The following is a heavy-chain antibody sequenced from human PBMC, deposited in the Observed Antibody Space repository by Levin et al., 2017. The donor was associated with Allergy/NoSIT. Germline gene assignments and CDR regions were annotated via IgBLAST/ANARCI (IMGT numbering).Heavy chain of an antibody. J-gene: IGHJ5*02. CDR2: MNPNSGNT. V-gene: IGHV1-8*01. CDR3: AREGYSSSSGPRGNWFDP. D-gene: IGHD6-6*01. CDR1: GYTFTSYD. Sequence: GASVKVSCKASGYTFTSYDINWVRQATGQGLEWMGWMNPNSGNTGYGQKFQGRLTMTRNTSITTAYMELSSLRSEDTAVYYCAREGYSSSSGPRGNWFDPWGQGTLVTVSS.